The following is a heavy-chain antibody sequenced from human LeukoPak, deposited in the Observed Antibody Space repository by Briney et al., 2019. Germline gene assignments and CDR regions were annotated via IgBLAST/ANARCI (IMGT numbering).Heavy chain of an antibody. CDR2: IRNDGNNK. D-gene: IGHD3-10*01. CDR3: AKDRSWSWDY. V-gene: IGHV3-30*02. CDR1: GFTFSSNG. J-gene: IGHJ4*02. Sequence: PGGSLRLSCGASGFTFSSNGMHWVRQAPGKGLERVAYIRNDGNNKYYADSVKGRFTISRDNSKNTLYLQMNSLRTEDTAVYYCAKDRSWSWDYWGQGTLVTVSS.